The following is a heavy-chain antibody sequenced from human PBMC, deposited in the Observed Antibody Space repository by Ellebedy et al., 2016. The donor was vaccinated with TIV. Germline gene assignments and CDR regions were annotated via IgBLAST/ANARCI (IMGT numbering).Heavy chain of an antibody. Sequence: SETLSLXXAVYGESFTAHYWSWIRQSSGRGLEWIGEISHTGSPNYNPPFKSRVVMSVDTSKNQFSLKLTSVTAADTAAYYCARRTSAGGIDYWGQGVFVTVFS. CDR1: GESFTAHY. J-gene: IGHJ4*02. V-gene: IGHV4-34*01. D-gene: IGHD3/OR15-3a*01. CDR3: ARRTSAGGIDY. CDR2: ISHTGSP.